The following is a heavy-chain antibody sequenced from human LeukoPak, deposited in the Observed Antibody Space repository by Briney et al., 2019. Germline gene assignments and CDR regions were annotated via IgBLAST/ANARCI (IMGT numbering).Heavy chain of an antibody. D-gene: IGHD3-3*01. CDR3: ARAEFWSGYYNPHYLDY. Sequence: ASETLSLTCAVYGGSFSGYYWSWIRQPPGKGLEWIGEINHSGSTNYNPSLKSRVTISVDTSKNHFSLELTSVTAADTAVYYCARAEFWSGYYNPHYLDYWGQGTLVIVSS. CDR2: INHSGST. CDR1: GGSFSGYY. J-gene: IGHJ4*02. V-gene: IGHV4-34*01.